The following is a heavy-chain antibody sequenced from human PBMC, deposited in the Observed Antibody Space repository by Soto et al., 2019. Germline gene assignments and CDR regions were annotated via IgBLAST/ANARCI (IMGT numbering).Heavy chain of an antibody. CDR3: AKNAEVGLEIDS. CDR1: GLTCSTYT. Sequence: PGGSLRLSCAASGLTCSTYTMTWVRQAPGKGLEWVSGISNSGVTTFYADFVKGRFIISRDNSKNTVSLQMNSLRAEDTAVYFCAKNAEVGLEIDSWGQGTLVTVSS. D-gene: IGHD2-2*01. CDR2: ISNSGVTT. V-gene: IGHV3-23*01. J-gene: IGHJ4*02.